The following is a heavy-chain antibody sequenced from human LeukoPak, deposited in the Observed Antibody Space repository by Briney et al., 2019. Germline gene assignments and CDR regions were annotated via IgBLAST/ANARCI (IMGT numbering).Heavy chain of an antibody. CDR2: INHSGST. D-gene: IGHD6-19*01. CDR1: GGSFSGYY. Sequence: SETLSLTCAVYGGSFSGYYWSWIRQPPGKGLEWIGEINHSGSTNYNPSLKSRVTISVDTSKNQFPLKLSSVTAADTAVYYCARRSSGWYVLGYWGQGTLVTVSS. V-gene: IGHV4-34*01. CDR3: ARRSSGWYVLGY. J-gene: IGHJ4*02.